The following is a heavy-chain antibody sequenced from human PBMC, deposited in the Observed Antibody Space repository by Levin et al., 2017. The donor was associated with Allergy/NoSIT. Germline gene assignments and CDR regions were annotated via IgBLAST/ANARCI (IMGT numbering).Heavy chain of an antibody. CDR2: ISSSSSYI. CDR3: ARVMAYCGGDCPLDAFDS. CDR1: GFTFSSYS. D-gene: IGHD2-21*02. V-gene: IGHV3-21*01. Sequence: GESLKISCAASGFTFSSYSMNWVRQAPGKGLEWVSSISSSSSYIYYADSVKGRFTISRDNAKNSLYLQMNSLRAEDTAVYYCARVMAYCGGDCPLDAFDSWGQGTMVTVSS. J-gene: IGHJ3*02.